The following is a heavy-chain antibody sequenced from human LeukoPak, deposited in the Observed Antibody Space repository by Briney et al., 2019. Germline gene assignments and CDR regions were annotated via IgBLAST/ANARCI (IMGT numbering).Heavy chain of an antibody. CDR2: IIPILGIA. CDR3: ARGTPNYGSGFFVSDY. Sequence: PLASVKVSCKGSGGTFSSYAISWVRQAPGQGLEWMGRIIPILGIANYAQKFQGRVTITADKSTSTAYMELSSLRSEDTAVYYCARGTPNYGSGFFVSDYWGQGTLVTVSS. CDR1: GGTFSSYA. J-gene: IGHJ4*02. D-gene: IGHD3-10*01. V-gene: IGHV1-69*04.